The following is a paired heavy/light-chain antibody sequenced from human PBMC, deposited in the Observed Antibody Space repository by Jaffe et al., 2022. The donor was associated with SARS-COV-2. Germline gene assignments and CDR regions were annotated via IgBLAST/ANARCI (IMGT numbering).Heavy chain of an antibody. D-gene: IGHD6-13*01. CDR3: AKAFQRLESRTWYLSFDS. CDR1: GFTFTSYA. V-gene: IGHV3-23*01. J-gene: IGHJ4*02. Sequence: EVQLLESGGGLVQPGGSLRLSCAASGFTFTSYAMTWVRQAPGEGLEWVSTISGSGGSTYCADSVKGRFTISRDNSKNTLYLQMNSLRAEDTALYYCAKAFQRLESRTWYLSFDSWGQGTQVTVSS. CDR2: ISGSGGST.
Light chain of an antibody. V-gene: IGKV3-11*01. CDR3: QQRINWPLT. Sequence: EIVLTQSPATLSLSPGEGATLSCRASQSVSSYLAWYQQKPGQAPRLLIYDASNRATGIPARFSGSGSGTDFTLTITSLEPEDFAVYYCQQRINWPLTFGGGTKVEIK. CDR1: QSVSSY. J-gene: IGKJ4*01. CDR2: DAS.